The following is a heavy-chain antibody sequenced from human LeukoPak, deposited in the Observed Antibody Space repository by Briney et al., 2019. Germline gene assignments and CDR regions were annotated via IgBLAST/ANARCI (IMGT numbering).Heavy chain of an antibody. CDR1: GFTFSSYE. J-gene: IGHJ6*04. V-gene: IGHV3-48*03. CDR2: ISSSGSTI. Sequence: GGSLRLSCAASGFTFSSYEMNWVRQAPGKGLEWVSYISSSGSTIYYADSVKGRFTISRDNAKNSLYLQMNSLRDEDTAVYYCARWYNWNDGNYYGMDVWGKGTTVTVSS. CDR3: ARWYNWNDGNYYGMDV. D-gene: IGHD1-1*01.